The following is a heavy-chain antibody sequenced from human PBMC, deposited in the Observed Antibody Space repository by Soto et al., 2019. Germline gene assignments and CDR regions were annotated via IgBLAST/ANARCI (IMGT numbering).Heavy chain of an antibody. Sequence: EVQLLESGGGLVQPGGSLRLSCAASGFTFSSYAMRWVRQAPVKGLEWVSAISGSGGSTYYADSVKGRFTISRDNSKNTLYLQMNSVRAEDTAVYYCARRGSGGYYDYWGQGTLVTVSS. CDR2: ISGSGGST. CDR3: ARRGSGGYYDY. V-gene: IGHV3-23*01. J-gene: IGHJ4*02. D-gene: IGHD6-19*01. CDR1: GFTFSSYA.